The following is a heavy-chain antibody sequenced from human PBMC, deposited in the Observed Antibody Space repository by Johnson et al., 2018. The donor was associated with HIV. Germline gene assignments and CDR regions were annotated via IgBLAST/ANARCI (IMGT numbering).Heavy chain of an antibody. D-gene: IGHD4-17*01. CDR2: ISYDGSNK. CDR1: GFTFSSYA. CDR3: AIVRSSGPWVNAAFDM. V-gene: IGHV3-30-3*01. Sequence: QLVESGGGVVQPGRSLRLSCAAPGFTFSSYAMHWVRQAPGKGLEWVAVISYDGSNKYYADSVKGRFTISRENSKNTLYLQMNSLRAEYTAVYYCAIVRSSGPWVNAAFDMWGQGTMVTVSS. J-gene: IGHJ3*02.